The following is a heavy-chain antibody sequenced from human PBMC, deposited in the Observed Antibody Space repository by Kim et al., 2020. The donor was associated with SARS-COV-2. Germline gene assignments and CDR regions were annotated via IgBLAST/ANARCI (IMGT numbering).Heavy chain of an antibody. J-gene: IGHJ3*02. V-gene: IGHV3-30-3*01. CDR3: ARSRGTGTYAFDI. Sequence: GGSLRLSCAASGFTFSSYAMHWVRQAPGKGLEWEAVISYDGSKKYYADSVKGRFTISRDNSKNTLYLQMNSLRAEDTAVYYCARSRGTGTYAFDIWGQGTMVTVSS. CDR2: ISYDGSKK. CDR1: GFTFSSYA. D-gene: IGHD1-7*01.